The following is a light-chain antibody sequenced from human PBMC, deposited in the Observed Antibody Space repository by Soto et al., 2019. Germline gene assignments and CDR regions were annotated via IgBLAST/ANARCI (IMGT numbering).Light chain of an antibody. Sequence: EIVMTQSPAILSGSPGERATLSCRASQSVSSNLAWFQQKPGQTPRLLFNGASTRATGIPARFTGSGSGTEFTLTISSLQSEDFAVYYCQQYGSSGTFGQGTKVDIK. CDR3: QQYGSSGT. CDR2: GAS. CDR1: QSVSSN. V-gene: IGKV3-15*01. J-gene: IGKJ1*01.